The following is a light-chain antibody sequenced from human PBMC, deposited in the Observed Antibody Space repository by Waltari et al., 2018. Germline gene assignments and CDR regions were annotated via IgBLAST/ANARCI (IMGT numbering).Light chain of an antibody. V-gene: IGKV3-20*01. J-gene: IGKJ2*01. CDR2: GAS. CDR3: QQYGNSPGT. CDR1: QSVRRNS. Sequence: EIVLTQSPGTLSLPPGERATLSCRASQSVRRNSVAWYQQKPGQAPRLLIYGASSRATGIPDRFGGSGSGTDFTLTISRLAPEDLAVYYCQQYGNSPGTFGQGTKLQIK.